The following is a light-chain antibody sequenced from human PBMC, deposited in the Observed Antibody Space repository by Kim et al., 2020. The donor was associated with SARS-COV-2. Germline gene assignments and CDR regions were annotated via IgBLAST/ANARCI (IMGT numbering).Light chain of an antibody. V-gene: IGKV3-20*01. J-gene: IGKJ1*01. CDR2: GAS. CDR3: QQYGSSPWT. CDR1: QSVTSSY. Sequence: EIVLTQSPGTLSLSPGERATLSCRASQSVTSSYLAWYQQKPGQAPRLLIYGASTRATGIPDRLSGSGSGTDFILTVSRLEPEDFAVYYCQQYGSSPWTFGQGTKVDIK.